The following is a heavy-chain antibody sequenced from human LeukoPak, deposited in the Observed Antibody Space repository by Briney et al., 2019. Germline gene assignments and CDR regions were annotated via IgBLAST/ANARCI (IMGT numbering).Heavy chain of an antibody. J-gene: IGHJ4*03. V-gene: IGHV3-23*01. D-gene: IGHD1-14*01. CDR1: GLTFETYA. Sequence: GGSLRLSCVGSGLTFETYAVTWVRQAPGKGLEWVSTTRGSGAGSYTHYRESLRGRFTVSRDNSRNTLYLQMSSLRDDDTAVYYCARYNTGRSDYWGQGALVTVSS. CDR3: ARYNTGRSDY. CDR2: TRGSGAGSYT.